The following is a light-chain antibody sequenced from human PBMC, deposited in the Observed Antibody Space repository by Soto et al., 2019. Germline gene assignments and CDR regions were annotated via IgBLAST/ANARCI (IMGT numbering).Light chain of an antibody. CDR3: QQYGSSIT. J-gene: IGKJ5*01. CDR1: QSVPRSY. V-gene: IGKV3-20*01. CDR2: GTS. Sequence: EIVLTQSPATLSLSPGERATLSCRASQSVPRSYLAWYQQKPGQAPRLLIYGTSSRATGIPDRFSGSGSGTDFTLTISRLEPEDFAMFYCQQYGSSITFGQGTRLEIK.